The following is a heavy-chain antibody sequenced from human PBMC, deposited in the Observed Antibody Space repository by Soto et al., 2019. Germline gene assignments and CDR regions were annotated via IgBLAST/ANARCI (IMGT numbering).Heavy chain of an antibody. V-gene: IGHV3-30-3*01. Sequence: QVQLVESGGGVVQPGRSLRLSCAASGFTFSSYAMHWVRQAPGKGLEWVAVISYDGSNKYYADSVKGRFTISRDNSKNTLYLQMNSLRAEDTAVYYCASRSGYPNFDYWGQGTLVTVSP. D-gene: IGHD3-22*01. CDR3: ASRSGYPNFDY. CDR2: ISYDGSNK. CDR1: GFTFSSYA. J-gene: IGHJ4*02.